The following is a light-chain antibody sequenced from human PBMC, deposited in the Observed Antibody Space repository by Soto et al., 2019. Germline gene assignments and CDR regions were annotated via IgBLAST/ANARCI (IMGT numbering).Light chain of an antibody. Sequence: EIVLTQSPATLSLSPGERATLSCRASQSVSSYLAWYQQKPGQAPRLLIYDASNRATGIPARFSGSGSGTDFTLSISSVDAKDCAVYYCQQRSNWPPSFGQGTRREIK. CDR1: QSVSSY. CDR2: DAS. CDR3: QQRSNWPPS. V-gene: IGKV3-11*01. J-gene: IGKJ5*01.